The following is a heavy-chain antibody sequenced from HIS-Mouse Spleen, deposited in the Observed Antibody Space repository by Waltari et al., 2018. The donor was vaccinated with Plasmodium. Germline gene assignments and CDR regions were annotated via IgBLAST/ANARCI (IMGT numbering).Heavy chain of an antibody. CDR2: ISYDGSNK. CDR3: AREAGSGGLYYFDY. D-gene: IGHD3-10*01. CDR1: FSSYA. V-gene: IGHV3-30-3*01. J-gene: IGHJ4*02. Sequence: FSSYAMHWVRQAPGKGLEWVAVISYDGSNKYYADSVKGRFTISRDNSKNTLYLQMNSLRAEDTAVYYCAREAGSGGLYYFDYWGQGTLVTVSS.